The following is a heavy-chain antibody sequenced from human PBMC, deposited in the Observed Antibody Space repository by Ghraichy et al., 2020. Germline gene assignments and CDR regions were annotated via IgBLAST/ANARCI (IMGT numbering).Heavy chain of an antibody. CDR1: GYTFTSYG. Sequence: ASVKVSRKASGYTFTSYGINWVRQAPGQGLEWMGWISAHSGSTNYAQKLQGRVTMTRDTSTSTAYMELRSLRSDDTAVYYCVRDPGSYGYGDYWGQGTLVTVSS. CDR3: VRDPGSYGYGDY. D-gene: IGHD3-16*01. CDR2: ISAHSGST. J-gene: IGHJ4*02. V-gene: IGHV1-18*04.